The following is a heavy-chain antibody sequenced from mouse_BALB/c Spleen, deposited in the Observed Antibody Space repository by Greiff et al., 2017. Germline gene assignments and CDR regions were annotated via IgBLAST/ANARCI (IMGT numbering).Heavy chain of an antibody. V-gene: IGHV3-6*02. J-gene: IGHJ2*01. CDR1: GYSITSGYY. D-gene: IGHD2-14*01. CDR3: ARVYRYDGPYYFDY. CDR2: ISYDGSN. Sequence: EVKLQESGPGLVKPSQSLSLTCSVTGYSITSGYYWNWIRQFPGNKLEWMGYISYDGSNNYNPSLKNRISITRDTSKNQFFLKLNSVTTEDTATYYCARVYRYDGPYYFDYWGQGTTLTVSS.